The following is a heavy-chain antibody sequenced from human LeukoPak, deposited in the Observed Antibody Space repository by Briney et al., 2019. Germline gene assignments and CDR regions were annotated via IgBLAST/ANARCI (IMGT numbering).Heavy chain of an antibody. CDR3: ARENYYGSGSSDY. V-gene: IGHV1-18*01. CDR2: ISAYNANT. CDR1: GYTFTNYG. J-gene: IGHJ4*02. Sequence: ASVKVSCKASGYTFTNYGISWVRQAPGQGLGWMGWISAYNANTNFAQKLQGRVTMTTDTSTSTAYMELRSLRSDDTAVYYCARENYYGSGSSDYWGQGTLVTVSS. D-gene: IGHD3-10*01.